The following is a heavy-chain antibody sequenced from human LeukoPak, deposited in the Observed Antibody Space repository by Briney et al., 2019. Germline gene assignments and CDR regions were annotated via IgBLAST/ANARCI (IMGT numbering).Heavy chain of an antibody. CDR3: ARDPRRGVVVPANPNWFDP. J-gene: IGHJ5*02. D-gene: IGHD2-2*01. CDR1: GFTFSSYG. CDR2: ISSSGSTI. Sequence: GGSLRLSCAASGFTFSSYGMTWVRQAPGKGLEWVSYISSSGSTIYYADSVKGRFTISRDNAKNSLYLQMNSLRAEDTAVYYCARDPRRGVVVPANPNWFDPWGQGTLVTVSS. V-gene: IGHV3-48*04.